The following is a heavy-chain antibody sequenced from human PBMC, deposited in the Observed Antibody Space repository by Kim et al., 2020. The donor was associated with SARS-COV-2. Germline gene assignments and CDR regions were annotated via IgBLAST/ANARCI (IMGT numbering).Heavy chain of an antibody. V-gene: IGHV4-39*01. D-gene: IGHD3-10*01. CDR1: GGSISSSSYY. Sequence: SETLSLTCTVSGGSISSSSYYWGWIRQPPGKGLEWIGSIYYSGSTYYNPSLKSRVTISVDTSKNQFSLKLSSVTAADTAVYYCAGTMVRGVDGAFDIWGQGTMVTVSS. CDR2: IYYSGST. CDR3: AGTMVRGVDGAFDI. J-gene: IGHJ3*02.